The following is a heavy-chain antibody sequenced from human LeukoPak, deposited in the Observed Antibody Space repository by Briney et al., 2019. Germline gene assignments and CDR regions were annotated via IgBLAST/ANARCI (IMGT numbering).Heavy chain of an antibody. D-gene: IGHD5-18*01. CDR2: IYTSGST. Sequence: PSETLSLTCTVSGGSISSGSYYWSWIRQPAGKGLEWIGRIYTSGSTNYNPSLKSRVTISVDTSKNQFSLKLSSVTAADTAVYYCAREAMAYFDYWGQGTLVTVSS. CDR3: AREAMAYFDY. CDR1: GGSISSGSYY. V-gene: IGHV4-61*02. J-gene: IGHJ4*02.